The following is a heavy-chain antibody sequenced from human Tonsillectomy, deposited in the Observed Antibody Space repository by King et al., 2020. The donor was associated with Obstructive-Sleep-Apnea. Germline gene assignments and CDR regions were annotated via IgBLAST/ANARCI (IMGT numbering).Heavy chain of an antibody. CDR2: IYWNGDK. J-gene: IGHJ4*02. D-gene: IGHD3-16*01. V-gene: IGHV2-5*01. Sequence: VTLKESGPILVKPTQTLTLTCTFSGFSLTTSGVGVGWICQTPGKALEWLSLIYWNGDKHYNPFLESRLFITKDTSKSQVVLTMTNVNPVDAATYYCVYRRSFFTANGWVSFFDSWGQGALVTVSS. CDR3: VYRRSFFTANGWVSFFDS. CDR1: GFSLTTSGVG.